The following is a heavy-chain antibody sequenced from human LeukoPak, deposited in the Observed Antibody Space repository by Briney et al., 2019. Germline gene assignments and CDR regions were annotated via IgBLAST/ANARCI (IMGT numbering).Heavy chain of an antibody. Sequence: SETLSLTCTVSGGSISSGTYYWGWIRQPPGKGLEWVATIYYTGSMYYNPSLKRRVTVSVDTSKNQFSLKLSSVTAADTAVYYCARLPGSGYFDYWGQGILVTVSS. D-gene: IGHD3-22*01. CDR2: IYYTGSM. CDR1: GGSISSGTYY. J-gene: IGHJ4*02. V-gene: IGHV4-39*01. CDR3: ARLPGSGYFDY.